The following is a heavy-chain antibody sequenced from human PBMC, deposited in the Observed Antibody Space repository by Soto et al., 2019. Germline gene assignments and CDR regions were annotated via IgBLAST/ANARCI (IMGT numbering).Heavy chain of an antibody. CDR3: ARDIESVTAKHFFYYYAMDV. Sequence: ASVKVSCKASGFTFSNYGLNWVRQAPGQGLEWMGWVSANNGPTNYAQILQGRVSMTTDTSTSTAYMELRGLTFDDTAVYYCARDIESVTAKHFFYYYAMDVWGQGTTVTVSS. CDR1: GFTFSNYG. J-gene: IGHJ6*02. D-gene: IGHD2-8*01. CDR2: VSANNGPT. V-gene: IGHV1-18*01.